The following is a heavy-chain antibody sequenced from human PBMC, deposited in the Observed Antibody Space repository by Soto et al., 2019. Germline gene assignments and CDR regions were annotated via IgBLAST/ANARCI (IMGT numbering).Heavy chain of an antibody. CDR3: ARNRYSSSWYGSYYYYYGMDV. J-gene: IGHJ6*02. CDR1: GGTFSSYA. V-gene: IGHV1-69*01. Sequence: QVQLVQSGAEVKKPGSSVKVSCKASGGTFSSYAISWVRQAPGQGPEWMGGIIPIFGTANYAQKFQGRVTITADESTSTAYMELSSLRSEDTAVYYCARNRYSSSWYGSYYYYYGMDVWGQGTTVTVSS. CDR2: IIPIFGTA. D-gene: IGHD6-13*01.